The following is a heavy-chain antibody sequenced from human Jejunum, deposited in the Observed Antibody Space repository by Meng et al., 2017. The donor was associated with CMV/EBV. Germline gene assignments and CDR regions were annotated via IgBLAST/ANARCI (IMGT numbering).Heavy chain of an antibody. CDR3: AHRREHSGSWGWGDFDY. Sequence: QTPVLQPGSRLVTPTKTLPLPSTVSVFSRSTCGVGVGWIRQPPGKALEYLALIYWDNDKFYSPSLKSRLTIAKDTPKNQVVLTMTNMDPVDTATYYCAHRREHSGSWGWGDFDYWGQGTLVTVSS. CDR2: IYWDNDK. D-gene: IGHD3-10*01. CDR1: VFSRSTCGVG. J-gene: IGHJ4*02. V-gene: IGHV2-5*02.